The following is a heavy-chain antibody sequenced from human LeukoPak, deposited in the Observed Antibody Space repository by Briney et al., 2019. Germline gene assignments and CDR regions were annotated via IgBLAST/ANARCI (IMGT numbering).Heavy chain of an antibody. J-gene: IGHJ4*02. Sequence: GGSLRLSCAASGFTFSSYAMHWVRQAPGQGLEWVAVISYDGSNKYYADSVKGRFTISRDNSKNTLYLQMNSLRAEDTAVYYCARGYSSSWYGHFDYWGQGTLVTVSS. D-gene: IGHD6-13*01. CDR3: ARGYSSSWYGHFDY. V-gene: IGHV3-30-3*01. CDR2: ISYDGSNK. CDR1: GFTFSSYA.